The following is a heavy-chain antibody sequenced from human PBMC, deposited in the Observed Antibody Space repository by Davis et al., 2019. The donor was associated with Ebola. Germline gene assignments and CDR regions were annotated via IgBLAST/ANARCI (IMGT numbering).Heavy chain of an antibody. V-gene: IGHV3-30*04. D-gene: IGHD6-13*01. CDR3: ARGLAAAAANIAY. J-gene: IGHJ4*02. CDR1: GFTFSTYA. Sequence: PGGSLRLSCAASGFTFSTYAMHWVRQAPGKGLEWVAVISYDGSNKYYADSVKGRFTISRDNSKSTVYLQMNSLRAEDTAVYYCARGLAAAAANIAYWGQGTLVTVSS. CDR2: ISYDGSNK.